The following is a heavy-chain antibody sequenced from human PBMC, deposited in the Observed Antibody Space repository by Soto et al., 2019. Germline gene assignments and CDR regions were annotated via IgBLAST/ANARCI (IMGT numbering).Heavy chain of an antibody. J-gene: IGHJ4*02. V-gene: IGHV3-30*03. D-gene: IGHD3-22*01. CDR2: ISSDGHHQ. Sequence: GESLKIACATTGFSFNDYAMYWVRQAPGQGLEWVAIISSDGHHQFYLDNLRGRFTVSRDNSKNTLYLQMNSLRPEDTAVYYCSRGTYCPQSSGLHADYWGPGTVVTVSS. CDR3: SRGTYCPQSSGLHADY. CDR1: GFSFNDYA.